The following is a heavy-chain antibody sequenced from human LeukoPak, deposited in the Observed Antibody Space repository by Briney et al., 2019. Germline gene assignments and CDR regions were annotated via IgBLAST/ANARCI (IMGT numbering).Heavy chain of an antibody. J-gene: IGHJ6*03. D-gene: IGHD3-10*01. V-gene: IGHV4-59*01. CDR3: ARVEEGYGSGRRENYYYYYMDV. CDR2: IRYSGST. Sequence: SETLSLTCTVSGGSISNYYWSWIRQPPGKGLEWIGYIRYSGSTNYNSSLKSRVTISVDTSKNQFSLKLSSVTAADTAVYYCARVEEGYGSGRRENYYYYYMDVWGKGTTVTISS. CDR1: GGSISNYY.